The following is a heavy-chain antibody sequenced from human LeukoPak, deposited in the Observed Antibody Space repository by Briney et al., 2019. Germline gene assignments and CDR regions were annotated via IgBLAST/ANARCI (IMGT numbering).Heavy chain of an antibody. Sequence: PGGSLRLSCAASGFTFSSYAMHWVRQAPGKGLEWVAVISYDGSNKYYADSVKGRFTISRDNSKNTLYLQMNSLRAEDTAVYYCARGGHYYDSSGLDYWGQGTLVTVSS. D-gene: IGHD3-22*01. V-gene: IGHV3-30-3*01. CDR1: GFTFSSYA. CDR3: ARGGHYYDSSGLDY. CDR2: ISYDGSNK. J-gene: IGHJ4*02.